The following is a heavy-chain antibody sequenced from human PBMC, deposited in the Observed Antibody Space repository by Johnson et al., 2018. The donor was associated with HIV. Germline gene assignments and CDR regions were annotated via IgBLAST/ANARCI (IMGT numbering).Heavy chain of an antibody. J-gene: IGHJ3*02. D-gene: IGHD3-10*01. CDR3: AREGFWGSGSYYNPDAFDI. Sequence: HVQLVESGGGVVQPGGSLRLSCAASGFTFSSYAMHWVRQAPGTGLEWVAVISYDGSNKYYADSVKGRFTISRENSKNTLYLQMNSLRAEDTAVYYCAREGFWGSGSYYNPDAFDIWGQGTMVTVSS. CDR2: ISYDGSNK. V-gene: IGHV3-30-3*01. CDR1: GFTFSSYA.